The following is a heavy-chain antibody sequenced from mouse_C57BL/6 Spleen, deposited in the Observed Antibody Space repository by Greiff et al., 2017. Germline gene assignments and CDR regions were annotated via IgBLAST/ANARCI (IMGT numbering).Heavy chain of an antibody. Sequence: EVQLQQSGPELVKPGASVKISCKASGYSFTGYYMNWVKQSPEKSLEWIGEINPSTGGTTYNQKFKAKATLTVDKSSSTAYMQLKSLTSEDSAVYYCARSGGIVFDYWGQGTTLTVSS. CDR3: ARSGGIVFDY. CDR1: GYSFTGYY. V-gene: IGHV1-42*01. CDR2: INPSTGGT. D-gene: IGHD2-14*01. J-gene: IGHJ2*01.